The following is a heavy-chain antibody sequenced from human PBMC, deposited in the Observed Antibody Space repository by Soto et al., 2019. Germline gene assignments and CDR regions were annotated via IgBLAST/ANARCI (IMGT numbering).Heavy chain of an antibody. CDR3: APVMVRGDTNWSDP. D-gene: IGHD3-10*01. CDR2: IYWDDDK. Sequence: QITLKESGPTPVKPTQTLTLTCTFSGFSLSTSGVGVGWIRQPPGKALEWLALIYWDDDKRYSPSLKSRLTITKATSQNQVGLTMTNMDPMDTATYYWAPVMVRGDTNWSDPWGQGTLVTVSS. CDR1: GFSLSTSGVG. J-gene: IGHJ5*02. V-gene: IGHV2-5*02.